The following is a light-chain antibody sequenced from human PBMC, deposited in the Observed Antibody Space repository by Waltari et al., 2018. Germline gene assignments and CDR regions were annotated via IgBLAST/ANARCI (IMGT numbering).Light chain of an antibody. Sequence: EIVLTQSPGTLSLSQGERATLSCRASQSIGKYLIWYQQKPGQAPSLLIYGASTRAAGIPDRFSGSGSGTDFSLTISRLEPEDFSVYYCQNHERLPAVFGRGTKVEIK. CDR2: GAS. CDR1: QSIGKY. J-gene: IGKJ1*01. V-gene: IGKV3-20*01. CDR3: QNHERLPAV.